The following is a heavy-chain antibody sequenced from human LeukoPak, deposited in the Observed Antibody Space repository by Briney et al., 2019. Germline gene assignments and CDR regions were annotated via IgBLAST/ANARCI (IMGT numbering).Heavy chain of an antibody. CDR1: GFTFSSYA. J-gene: IGHJ6*02. Sequence: GGSLRLSCVASGFTFSSYAMSWVRQAPGKGLEWVLVISVSDRSTYYADSVKGRFTISRDNSKNTLYLQMNSLRAEDTAVYYCAKCHSGNYYYGMDVWGQGTTVTVSS. V-gene: IGHV3-23*01. CDR2: ISVSDRST. D-gene: IGHD1-26*01. CDR3: AKCHSGNYYYGMDV.